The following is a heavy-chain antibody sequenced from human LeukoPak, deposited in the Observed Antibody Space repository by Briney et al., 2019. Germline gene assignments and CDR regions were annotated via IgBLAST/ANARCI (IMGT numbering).Heavy chain of an antibody. CDR1: GFTFSSYS. CDR2: ISSSSSTI. CDR3: ARAAYDLLDY. Sequence: GRSLRLSCAASGFTFSSYSMNWVRQAPGKGLEWVSYISSSSSTIYYADSVKGRFTISRDNAKNSLYLQMNSLRAEDTAVYYSARAAYDLLDYWGQGTLVTVSS. J-gene: IGHJ4*02. D-gene: IGHD3-16*01. V-gene: IGHV3-48*01.